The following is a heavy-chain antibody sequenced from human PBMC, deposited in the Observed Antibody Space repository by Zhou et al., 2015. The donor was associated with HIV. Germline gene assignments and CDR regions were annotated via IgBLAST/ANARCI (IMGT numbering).Heavy chain of an antibody. CDR1: GGSINTYA. V-gene: IGHV1-69*06. CDR3: ARRGDGDNGYYFDY. Sequence: QVQLVQSGAEVKKLGSSVKVSCRAFGGSINTYAISWVRQAPGQGLEWMGGIIPMFGTADYAPKFQGRVKITADKSSSTAYMEVSSLIYEDTAIYYCARRGDGDNGYYFDYWGQGTLVTVSS. CDR2: IIPMFGTA. J-gene: IGHJ4*02. D-gene: IGHD5-24*01.